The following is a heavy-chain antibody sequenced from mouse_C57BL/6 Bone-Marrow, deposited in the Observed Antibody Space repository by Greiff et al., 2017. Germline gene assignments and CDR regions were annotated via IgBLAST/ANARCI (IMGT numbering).Heavy chain of an antibody. CDR1: GFSLTSYG. D-gene: IGHD1-1*01. CDR2: IWSDGST. V-gene: IGHV2-6*03. Sequence: QVQLKESGPGLVAPSQSLSITCTVSGFSLTSYGVHWVRQPPGKGLEWLVVIWSDGSTTYNSALKSRLSISKDNSKSQVFLKMNSLQTDDTAMYYCASSYYYGSSPLAMDYWGQGTSVTVSS. J-gene: IGHJ4*01. CDR3: ASSYYYGSSPLAMDY.